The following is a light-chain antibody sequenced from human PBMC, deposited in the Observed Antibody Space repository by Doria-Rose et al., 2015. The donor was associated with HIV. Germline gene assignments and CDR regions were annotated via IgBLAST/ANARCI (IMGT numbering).Light chain of an antibody. V-gene: IGKV3-20*01. Sequence: QSPGTLSLSPGERATLSCRASQSFSSTYLAWYQQKPGQAPSLLIYDGSTRATGIPDRFSASGSWTDFTLTINRLEPEDFALYYCHQYGTSWTFGQGTKVEI. CDR3: HQYGTSWT. CDR2: DGS. CDR1: QSFSSTY. J-gene: IGKJ1*01.